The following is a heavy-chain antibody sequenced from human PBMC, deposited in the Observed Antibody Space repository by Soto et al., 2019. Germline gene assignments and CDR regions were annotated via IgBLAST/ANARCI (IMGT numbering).Heavy chain of an antibody. CDR2: ISYDGSNK. V-gene: IGHV3-30*18. J-gene: IGHJ6*02. D-gene: IGHD2-2*01. CDR3: AKDREYQLLDGMAV. CDR1: GFTFSSYG. Sequence: QVQLVESGGGVVQPGRSLRLSCAASGFTFSSYGMHWVRQAPGKGLEWVAVISYDGSNKYYADSVKGRFTISRDNSKNTLYLQMNSLRAEDTAVYYCAKDREYQLLDGMAVWGQGTTVTVSS.